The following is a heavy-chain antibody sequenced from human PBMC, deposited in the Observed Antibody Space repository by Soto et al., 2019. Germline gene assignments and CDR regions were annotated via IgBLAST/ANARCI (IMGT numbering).Heavy chain of an antibody. CDR3: AKNLGVELVPLDTVDLFDP. Sequence: VGSLRLAGAASGFIVAIFGMSWVRQAPGKGLEWISSISGSGFKKYYADSVKGRFTISRDNSKSTVYLELNNLSAEDTAVYHCAKNLGVELVPLDTVDLFDPWGQGSVVTVSS. V-gene: IGHV3-23*01. CDR1: GFIVAIFG. D-gene: IGHD1-26*01. CDR2: ISGSGFKK. J-gene: IGHJ5*02.